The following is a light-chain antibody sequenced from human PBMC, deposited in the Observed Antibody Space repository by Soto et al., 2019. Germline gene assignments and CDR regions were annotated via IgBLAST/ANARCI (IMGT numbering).Light chain of an antibody. CDR1: SSDVGGYNY. V-gene: IGLV2-8*01. CDR2: EVS. J-gene: IGLJ1*01. CDR3: SSYAGSNNLGV. Sequence: QSVLTQPPSASGSPGQSVTISCTGTSSDVGGYNYVSWYQQHPGKAPKLMIYEVSMRPSGVPDRFSGSKSGNTASLTVSGLQAEDEADYYCSSYAGSNNLGVFGTGTKHTVL.